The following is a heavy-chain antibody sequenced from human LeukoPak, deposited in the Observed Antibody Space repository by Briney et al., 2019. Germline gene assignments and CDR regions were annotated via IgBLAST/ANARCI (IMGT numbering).Heavy chain of an antibody. CDR1: GYTFTGYY. CDR3: AREGCSSTSCYTGGFDP. D-gene: IGHD2-2*02. Sequence: ASVKFSCKASGYTFTGYYMHWVRQAPGQGLEWMGWINPNSGGTNYAQKFQGRVTMTRDTSISTAYMELSRLRSDDTAVYYCAREGCSSTSCYTGGFDPWGQGTLVTVSS. CDR2: INPNSGGT. V-gene: IGHV1-2*02. J-gene: IGHJ5*02.